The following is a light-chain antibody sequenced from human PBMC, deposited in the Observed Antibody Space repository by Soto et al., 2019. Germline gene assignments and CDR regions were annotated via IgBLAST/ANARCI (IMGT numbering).Light chain of an antibody. CDR3: QTWDTGIQWV. Sequence: QPVLTQSPSASASLGDSVRLTCTLSSGHSSHAIAWHQQQPEKGPRYLMKVHSDGSHIKGDGIPDRFSGSSSGSERYLTISSLQSDDEADYYCQTWDTGIQWVFGGGTKLTVL. V-gene: IGLV4-69*01. CDR2: VHSDGSH. CDR1: SGHSSHA. J-gene: IGLJ3*02.